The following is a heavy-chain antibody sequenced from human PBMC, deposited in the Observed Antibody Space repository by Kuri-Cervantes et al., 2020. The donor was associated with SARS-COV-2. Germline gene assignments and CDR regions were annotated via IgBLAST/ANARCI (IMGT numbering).Heavy chain of an antibody. CDR3: ARDHMQLKGMDV. V-gene: IGHV1-18*04. D-gene: IGHD6-13*01. CDR2: ISAYNGNT. Sequence: ASVKVSCKASGYTFTSYGISWVRQAPRQGLEWMGWISAYNGNTNYAQKLQGRVTMTTDTSTSTAYMEMRSLRSDDTAVYYCARDHMQLKGMDVWGQGTTVTVSS. CDR1: GYTFTSYG. J-gene: IGHJ6*02.